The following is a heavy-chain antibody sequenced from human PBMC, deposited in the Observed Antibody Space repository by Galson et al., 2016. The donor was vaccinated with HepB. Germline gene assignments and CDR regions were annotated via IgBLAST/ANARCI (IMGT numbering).Heavy chain of an antibody. D-gene: IGHD2/OR15-2a*01. CDR1: GFTFSDHY. Sequence: SLRLSCAASGFTFSDHYMDWVRQAPGKGLEWVGRIRKKANSYTTEYGASVKGRFSVSRDDSKDALYLQLNSLKSEDTAVYDCARVTSFVRDIGTLDLWG. J-gene: IGHJ2*01. CDR2: IRKKANSYTT. CDR3: ARVTSFVRDIGTLDL. V-gene: IGHV3-72*01.